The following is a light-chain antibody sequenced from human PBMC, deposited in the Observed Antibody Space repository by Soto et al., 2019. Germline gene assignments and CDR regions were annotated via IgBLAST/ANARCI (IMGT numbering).Light chain of an antibody. CDR1: RGIRNY. CDR3: QKYNSVPFT. V-gene: IGKV1-27*01. CDR2: AAS. J-gene: IGKJ2*01. Sequence: DIQMTQSPSSLSASVGDRVTITCRASRGIRNYLAWYQQRPGKVPKLLIYAASTLQSGVPSRFSGSGSGTDFTLTISSLQPEDVATYYCQKYNSVPFTFGQGTKLEIK.